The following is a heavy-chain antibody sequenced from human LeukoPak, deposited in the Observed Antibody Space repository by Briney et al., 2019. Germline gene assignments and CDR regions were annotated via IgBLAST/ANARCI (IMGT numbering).Heavy chain of an antibody. Sequence: GESLKISCKGSGYSFSSYWIGWVRQMPGKGREWMGIIYSGDSDTRYSPSFQGQVTISADKSISTAYLQWSSLRASDTAMYYCVRPVNYGDHGDYWGQGTLVTVSS. CDR1: GYSFSSYW. J-gene: IGHJ4*02. V-gene: IGHV5-51*01. CDR2: IYSGDSDT. D-gene: IGHD4-17*01. CDR3: VRPVNYGDHGDY.